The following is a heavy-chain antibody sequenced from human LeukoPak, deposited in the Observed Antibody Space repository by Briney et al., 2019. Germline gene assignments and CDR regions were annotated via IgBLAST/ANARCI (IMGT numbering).Heavy chain of an antibody. Sequence: SETLSLTCAAYGXSFSGYYWSWIRQPPGKGLEWIGEINHSGSTNYNPSLMRRVTMSVDTSKNQFSLKLSSVTAADTAVYYCARGQLLNRRAFDIWGQGTMVTVSS. CDR3: ARGQLLNRRAFDI. V-gene: IGHV4-34*01. CDR1: GXSFSGYY. CDR2: INHSGST. D-gene: IGHD2-2*01. J-gene: IGHJ3*02.